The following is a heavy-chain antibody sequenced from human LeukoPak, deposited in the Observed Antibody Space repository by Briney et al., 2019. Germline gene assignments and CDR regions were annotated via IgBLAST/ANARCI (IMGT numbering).Heavy chain of an antibody. V-gene: IGHV3-21*01. CDR2: INRDSHYI. Sequence: GGSLRLSCAASGFPFISYTINWVRQAPGKGLEWVSSINRDSHYIYYADSVKGRFTISRDNAENSLYLQMDSLRAEDTAVYYFARGSVHTSYDQWGQGTLVTVSS. J-gene: IGHJ4*02. CDR3: ARGSVHTSYDQ. CDR1: GFPFISYT. D-gene: IGHD3-10*01.